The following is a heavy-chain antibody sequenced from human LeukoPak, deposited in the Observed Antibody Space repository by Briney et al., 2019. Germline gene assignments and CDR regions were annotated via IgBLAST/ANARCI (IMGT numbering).Heavy chain of an antibody. V-gene: IGHV1-18*01. Sequence: ASVKDSCKASGYTFTSYGISWVRQAPGQGLEWMGWISAYNGNTNYAQKLQGRVTMTTVTSTSTAYMELRSLRSDDTAVYYCARASQVAVVVPAAIDGMDVWGQGTTVTVSS. CDR3: ARASQVAVVVPAAIDGMDV. CDR1: GYTFTSYG. D-gene: IGHD2-2*01. J-gene: IGHJ6*02. CDR2: ISAYNGNT.